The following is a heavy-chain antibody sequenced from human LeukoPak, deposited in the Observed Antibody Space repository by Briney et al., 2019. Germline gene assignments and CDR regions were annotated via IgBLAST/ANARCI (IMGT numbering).Heavy chain of an antibody. J-gene: IGHJ4*02. V-gene: IGHV3-49*03. CDR2: IISKAYSGTT. CDR1: GLTFGDYA. D-gene: IGHD2-15*01. Sequence: PGGSLRLSCTASGLTFGDYAMSWFRQAPGKGLEWVGFIISKAYSGTTEYAASVKGRFTISRDDSKSIAYLQMNSLKTEDTAVYYCTRPLVGYCSGGSCGVLDYWGQGTLVTVSS. CDR3: TRPLVGYCSGGSCGVLDY.